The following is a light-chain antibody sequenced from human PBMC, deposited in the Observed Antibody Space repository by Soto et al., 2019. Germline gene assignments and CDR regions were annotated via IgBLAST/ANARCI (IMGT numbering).Light chain of an antibody. CDR3: QPRSNWPPET. CDR1: QSVSSY. Sequence: EIVLTQSPATLYLSPGERATLSCRASQSVSSYLAWYQQKPGQAPRLLIYDASNRATGIPARFSGSGSGTDFTLTSSSLEPEDLSVYYCQPRSNWPPETVGQGPKVEIK. J-gene: IGKJ1*01. CDR2: DAS. V-gene: IGKV3-11*01.